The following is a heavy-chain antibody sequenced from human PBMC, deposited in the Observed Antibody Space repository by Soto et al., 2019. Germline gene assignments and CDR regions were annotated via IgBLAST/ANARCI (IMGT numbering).Heavy chain of an antibody. Sequence: GGFVRLCCAAYGSTCLSDSMIWVWQAPGKGLEWVSSISSSSSYIYYADSVKGRFTISRDNAKNSLYLQMNSLRAEDTAVYYCALLLWFGELAYWGQGTLVTVSS. V-gene: IGHV3-21*01. D-gene: IGHD3-10*01. J-gene: IGHJ4*02. CDR1: GSTCLSDS. CDR3: ALLLWFGELAY. CDR2: ISSSSSYI.